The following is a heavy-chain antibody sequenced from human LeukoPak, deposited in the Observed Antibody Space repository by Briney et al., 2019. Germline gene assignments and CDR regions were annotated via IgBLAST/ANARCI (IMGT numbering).Heavy chain of an antibody. CDR1: GFTFDDYA. CDR3: ARGESHYYYYYGMDV. D-gene: IGHD2/OR15-2a*01. Sequence: GGSLRLSCAASGFTFDDYAMHWVRQAPGKGLEWVSGISWNSGSIGYADSVKGRFTISRDNAKNSLYLQMNSLRAEDTAVYYCARGESHYYYYYGMDVWGQGTTVAVSS. V-gene: IGHV3-9*01. J-gene: IGHJ6*02. CDR2: ISWNSGSI.